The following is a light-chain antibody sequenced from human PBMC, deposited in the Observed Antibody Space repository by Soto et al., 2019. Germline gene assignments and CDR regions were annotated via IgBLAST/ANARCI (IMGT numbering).Light chain of an antibody. CDR2: EGH. CDR1: SGFVGSLIL. CDR3: CLYVGATTYV. V-gene: IGLV2-23*01. J-gene: IGLJ1*01. Sequence: SALTPPSSLCVSPVQSITISCTANSGFVGSLILVSCYKRHPGNARKGMISEGHRRASGVHDRFSGSTSVNTASLKISGLQADDEAEYYGCLYVGATTYVFGTGSQVT.